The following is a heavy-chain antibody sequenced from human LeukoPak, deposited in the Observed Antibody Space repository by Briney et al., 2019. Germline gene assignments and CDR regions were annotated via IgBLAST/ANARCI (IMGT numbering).Heavy chain of an antibody. V-gene: IGHV3-23*01. CDR2: ISCSGDKT. CDR3: ARDRGINGWPDAYYYGMDV. Sequence: GGSLRLSCAASGFTFSSYAMSWVRQAPGKGLEWVSLISCSGDKTYYADPVKGRFTISRDNSKNTLYLQVNSLRAEDTAVYYCARDRGINGWPDAYYYGMDVWGQGTTVTVSS. D-gene: IGHD6-19*01. CDR1: GFTFSSYA. J-gene: IGHJ6*02.